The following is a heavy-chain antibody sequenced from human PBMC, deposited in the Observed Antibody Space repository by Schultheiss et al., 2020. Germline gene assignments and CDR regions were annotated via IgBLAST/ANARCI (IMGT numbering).Heavy chain of an antibody. V-gene: IGHV4-39*02. J-gene: IGHJ4*02. Sequence: SETLSLTCTVSGGSISSSSYYWGWIRQPPGKGLEWIGSIYYSGSTYYNPSLKSRVTISVDTSKNQFSLKLGYVIAADTAVYYCTRGDVGAYFDYWGRGSLVTVSS. CDR3: TRGDVGAYFDY. CDR2: IYYSGST. CDR1: GGSISSSSYY. D-gene: IGHD1-26*01.